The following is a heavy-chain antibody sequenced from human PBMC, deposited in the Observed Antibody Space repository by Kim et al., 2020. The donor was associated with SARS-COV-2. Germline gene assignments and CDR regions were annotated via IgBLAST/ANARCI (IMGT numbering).Heavy chain of an antibody. CDR1: GFTFSNYV. V-gene: IGHV3-23*01. Sequence: GGSLRLSCAASGFTFSNYVMNWVRQAPGQGLEWVSTVSGNGDRTWYADSVRGRFTISRDNSKNTLYLLMNSLRAEDTAMYFCANIRGMMLAAIPGDCWGQGTLVTVSS. CDR3: ANIRGMMLAAIPGDC. D-gene: IGHD2-15*01. J-gene: IGHJ4*02. CDR2: VSGNGDRT.